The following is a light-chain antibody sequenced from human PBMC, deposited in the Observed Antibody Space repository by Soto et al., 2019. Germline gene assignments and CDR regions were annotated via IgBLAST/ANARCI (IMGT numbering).Light chain of an antibody. J-gene: IGKJ1*01. Sequence: DIVMTQSPDSLAVSLGERATINCKSSQSVLYSSDNNNYFAWYQQKPRQPPKLLNYWASTRESGVPDRFSGSGSGTDFTLTISSLQAEDVAVYYCQQYYSTPWTFGQGTKVEIK. V-gene: IGKV4-1*01. CDR1: QSVLYSSDNNNY. CDR2: WAS. CDR3: QQYYSTPWT.